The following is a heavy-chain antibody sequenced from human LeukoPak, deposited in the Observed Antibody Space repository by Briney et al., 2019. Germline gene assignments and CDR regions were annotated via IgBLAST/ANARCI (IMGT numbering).Heavy chain of an antibody. V-gene: IGHV3-9*01. CDR2: ISWNSGSA. J-gene: IGHJ4*02. CDR1: GFTFDDYS. Sequence: GGSLRLSCAASGFTFDDYSMHWVRQAPGKGLEWVSGISWNSGSAAYADSVKGRFTISRDSAKNSLYLQMNSLRTEDTALYYCAKDRTYSAYAALDYWGQGTLVTVSS. CDR3: AKDRTYSAYAALDY. D-gene: IGHD5-12*01.